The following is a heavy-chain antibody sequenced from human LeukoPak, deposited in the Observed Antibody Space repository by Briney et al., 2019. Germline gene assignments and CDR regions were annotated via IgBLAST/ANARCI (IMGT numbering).Heavy chain of an antibody. CDR2: IYPGDSDT. CDR3: ARRVSSGWYLDY. D-gene: IGHD6-19*01. CDR1: GYSFTSYW. Sequence: GESLKVSCKGSGYSFTSYWIGWVRQMPGKGLEWMGIIYPGDSDTGYSPSFQGQVTISADKSINTAYLQWSLKASDTATYYCARRVSSGWYLDYWGQGTLVTVSS. J-gene: IGHJ4*02. V-gene: IGHV5-51*01.